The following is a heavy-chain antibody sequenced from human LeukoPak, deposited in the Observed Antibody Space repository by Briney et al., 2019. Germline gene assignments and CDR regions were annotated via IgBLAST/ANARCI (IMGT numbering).Heavy chain of an antibody. CDR3: ARDGASRGAPDDY. D-gene: IGHD2-15*01. CDR1: GFTFSTYS. J-gene: IGHJ4*02. CDR2: IPYDGSKK. V-gene: IGHV3-30*03. Sequence: PGGSLRLSCAASGFTFSTYSMNWVRQAPGKGLDWVAVIPYDGSKKYYADSVQGRFTISRDNSKNTMYLQMNSLRAEDTAVYYCARDGASRGAPDDYWGQGTLVTVSS.